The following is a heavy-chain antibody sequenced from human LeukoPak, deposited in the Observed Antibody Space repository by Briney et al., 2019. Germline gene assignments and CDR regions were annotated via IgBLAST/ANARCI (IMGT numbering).Heavy chain of an antibody. CDR2: IIPIFGTA. CDR1: GGTFSSYA. J-gene: IGHJ6*02. Sequence: ASVNVSCKASGGTFSSYAISWVRQAPGQGLEWMGGIIPIFGTANYAQKFQGRVTMTRDTSTSTVYMELSSLRSEDTAVYYCARVGGYPYYYYYGMDVWGQGTTVTVSS. D-gene: IGHD3-16*01. V-gene: IGHV1-69*05. CDR3: ARVGGYPYYYYYGMDV.